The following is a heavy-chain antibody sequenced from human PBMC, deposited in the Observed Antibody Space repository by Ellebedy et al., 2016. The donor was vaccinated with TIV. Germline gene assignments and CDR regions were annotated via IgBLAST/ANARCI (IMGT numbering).Heavy chain of an antibody. V-gene: IGHV1-46*01. Sequence: AASVKVSCKTSGYSFTAYTMNWVRHAPGQGLEWMGRINPSGGSPSYAQKFQGRVTMTGDTSTGTVYMELRSLRSEDTAVYYCAREVEGAYFFDSWGQGTLVTVSS. CDR2: INPSGGSP. D-gene: IGHD1-26*01. CDR1: GYSFTAYT. CDR3: AREVEGAYFFDS. J-gene: IGHJ4*02.